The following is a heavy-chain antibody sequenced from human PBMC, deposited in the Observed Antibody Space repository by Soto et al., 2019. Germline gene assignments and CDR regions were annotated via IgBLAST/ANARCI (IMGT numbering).Heavy chain of an antibody. D-gene: IGHD3-3*01. Sequence: AGGSLRLSCTTSGFTFGDYAMSWVRQAPGKGLEWVGFIRSKAYGATTEYAASVKGRFTISRDDSKSIAYLQMSSLKTEDTALYYCTRVSLRFLEWLGAFDIWGQGTMVTVSS. CDR3: TRVSLRFLEWLGAFDI. V-gene: IGHV3-49*04. J-gene: IGHJ3*02. CDR2: IRSKAYGATT. CDR1: GFTFGDYA.